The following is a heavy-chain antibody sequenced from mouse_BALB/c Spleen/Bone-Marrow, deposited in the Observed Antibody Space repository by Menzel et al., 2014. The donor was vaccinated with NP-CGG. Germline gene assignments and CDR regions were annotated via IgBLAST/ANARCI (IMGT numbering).Heavy chain of an antibody. J-gene: IGHJ2*01. CDR3: ARRSDYDYFDY. CDR1: GFTFSNYG. D-gene: IGHD2-4*01. CDR2: INSGGRYA. V-gene: IGHV5-6*02. Sequence: EVKLMESGRDLVKPGGSLKLSCAASGFTFSNYGMSWVRQTPDKRLEWVATINSGGRYAFYPDSVKGRFTISRDNAKNTLYLQMSSLKSEDTAMYYCARRSDYDYFDYWGQGTPLTVSS.